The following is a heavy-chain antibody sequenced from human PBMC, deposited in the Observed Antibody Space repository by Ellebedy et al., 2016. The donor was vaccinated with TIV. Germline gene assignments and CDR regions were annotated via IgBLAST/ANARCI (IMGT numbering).Heavy chain of an antibody. CDR1: GFTFDDYA. J-gene: IGHJ2*01. CDR3: AKDRTTGSALYWYFDL. V-gene: IGHV3-9*01. D-gene: IGHD1-1*01. Sequence: GESLKISXAASGFTFDDYAMHWVRQAPGQGLEWISGISWNSGSIAYADSVKGRFTISRDNAKNSLYLQMNSLRAEDTALYYCAKDRTTGSALYWYFDLWGRGTLVTVSS. CDR2: ISWNSGSI.